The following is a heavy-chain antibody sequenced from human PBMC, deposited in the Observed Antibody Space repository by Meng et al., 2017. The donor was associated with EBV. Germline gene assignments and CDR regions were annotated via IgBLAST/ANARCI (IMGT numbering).Heavy chain of an antibody. Sequence: VQLVQAGAAVKKPGASVKVSCKASGYTFTSYGISWVRQAPGQGLEWMGWISAYNGNTNYAQKLQGRVTMTTDTSTSTAYMELRSLRSDDTAVYYCARDGRLYDTPSPFDYWGQGTLVTVSS. CDR3: ARDGRLYDTPSPFDY. J-gene: IGHJ4*02. CDR1: GYTFTSYG. CDR2: ISAYNGNT. D-gene: IGHD3-22*01. V-gene: IGHV1-18*01.